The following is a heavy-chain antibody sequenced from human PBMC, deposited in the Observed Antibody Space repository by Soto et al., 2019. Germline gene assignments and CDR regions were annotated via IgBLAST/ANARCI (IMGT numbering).Heavy chain of an antibody. CDR1: GFTFSSYA. CDR3: ARVTTVTTHLSYGMDV. Sequence: GGSLRLSCAASGFTFSSYAMHWVRQAPGKGLEWVAVISYDGSNKYYADSVKGRFTISRDNSKNTLYLQMNSLRAEDTAVYYCARVTTVTTHLSYGMDVWGQGTTVTVSS. CDR2: ISYDGSNK. V-gene: IGHV3-30-3*01. J-gene: IGHJ6*02. D-gene: IGHD4-4*01.